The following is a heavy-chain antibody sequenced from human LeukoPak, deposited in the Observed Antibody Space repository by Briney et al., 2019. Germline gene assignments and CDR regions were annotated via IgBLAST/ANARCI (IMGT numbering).Heavy chain of an antibody. D-gene: IGHD3-10*01. J-gene: IGHJ6*02. CDR1: GGSINSNNW. Sequence: PSETLSLTCAVSGGSINSNNWWSWVRQPPGKGLEWIGEIYHSGSTNYNPSLKSRVTISVDKSKKQFSLKLSSVTAADTAVHYCARDSQNYYGSGSYYYGMDVWGQGTTVTVSS. CDR3: ARDSQNYYGSGSYYYGMDV. CDR2: IYHSGST. V-gene: IGHV4-4*02.